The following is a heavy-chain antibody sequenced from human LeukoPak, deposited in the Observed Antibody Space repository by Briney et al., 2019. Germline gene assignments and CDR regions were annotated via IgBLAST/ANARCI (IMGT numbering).Heavy chain of an antibody. V-gene: IGHV3-23*01. Sequence: GGSLRLSCAVSGFTFSNYAMSWVRQAPGKGLEWVSGISGSGVTTYYADSVKGRFTISRDNSKNTLYLQMDSLRAEDTAVYYCAKSGVIMITFGGVIVWGQGTLVTVSS. CDR2: ISGSGVTT. D-gene: IGHD3-16*02. CDR3: AKSGVIMITFGGVIV. CDR1: GFTFSNYA. J-gene: IGHJ4*02.